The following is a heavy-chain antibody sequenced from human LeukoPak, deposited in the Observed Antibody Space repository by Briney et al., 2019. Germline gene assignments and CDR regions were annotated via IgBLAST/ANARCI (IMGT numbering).Heavy chain of an antibody. V-gene: IGHV3-30*18. CDR1: GFTFSSYG. CDR2: ISYDGSNK. Sequence: GGSLRLSCAASGFTFSSYGMHWVCQAPGKGLEWVAVISYDGSNKYYADSVKGRFTISRDNSKNTLYLQMNSLRAEDTAVYYCAKSGPLYCSGGSCYGSGVGGGFDYWGQGTLVTVSS. J-gene: IGHJ4*02. CDR3: AKSGPLYCSGGSCYGSGVGGGFDY. D-gene: IGHD2-15*01.